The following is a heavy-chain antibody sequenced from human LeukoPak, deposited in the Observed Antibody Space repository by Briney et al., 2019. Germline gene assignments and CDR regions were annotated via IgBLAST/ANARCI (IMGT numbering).Heavy chain of an antibody. J-gene: IGHJ4*02. CDR3: ARGRGGYNRRYYFDY. D-gene: IGHD5-24*01. CDR1: GYTFTSYD. V-gene: IGHV1-8*01. CDR2: MNPNSGNT. Sequence: ASVKVSCKASGYTFTSYDINWVRQAAGQGREWMGWMNPNSGNTGYAQNFQGRVTMTRNTSISTAYMELSSLRSEDTAVYYCARGRGGYNRRYYFDYWGQGTLVTVSS.